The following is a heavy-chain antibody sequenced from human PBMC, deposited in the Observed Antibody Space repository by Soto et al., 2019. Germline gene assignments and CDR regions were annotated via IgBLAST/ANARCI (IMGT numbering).Heavy chain of an antibody. CDR1: GGSISSGDYF. J-gene: IGHJ4*02. CDR3: ARMARYYDILTGYPNPYYFDY. Sequence: LSLTCTVSGGSISSGDYFWSWIRQPPGKGLEWIAYIYWDDDKRYSPSLKSRLTITKDTSKNQVVLTMTNMDPVDTATYYCARMARYYDILTGYPNPYYFDYWGQGTLVTVS. D-gene: IGHD3-9*01. CDR2: IYWDDDK. V-gene: IGHV2-5*08.